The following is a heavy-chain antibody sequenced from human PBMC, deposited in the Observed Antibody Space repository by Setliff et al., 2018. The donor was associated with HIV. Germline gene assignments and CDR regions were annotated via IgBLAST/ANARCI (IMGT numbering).Heavy chain of an antibody. Sequence: GASVKVSCKASGDAVTDYYIHWVRQAPGQGLEWMGWINPNSGGTNYAQKFQGRVTMTRDTSISTAVMDLSRLRSDDTAVYYCARDPGYKSSWYGAFDIWGQGTMVTVSS. CDR1: GDAVTDYY. CDR3: ARDPGYKSSWYGAFDI. V-gene: IGHV1-2*02. D-gene: IGHD6-13*01. CDR2: INPNSGGT. J-gene: IGHJ3*02.